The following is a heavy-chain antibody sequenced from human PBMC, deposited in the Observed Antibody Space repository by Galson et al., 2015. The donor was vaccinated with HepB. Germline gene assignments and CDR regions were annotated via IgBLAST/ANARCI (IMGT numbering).Heavy chain of an antibody. V-gene: IGHV1-58*02. CDR2: IVVGSGNT. D-gene: IGHD3-10*01. CDR3: AAEHYYGSGSYYKHYYGMDV. Sequence: SVKVSCKASGFTFTSSAMQWVRQARGQRLEWIGWIVVGSGNTNYAQKFQERVTITRDMSTSTAYMELSSLRSEDTAVYYCAAEHYYGSGSYYKHYYGMDVWGQGTTVTVSS. J-gene: IGHJ6*02. CDR1: GFTFTSSA.